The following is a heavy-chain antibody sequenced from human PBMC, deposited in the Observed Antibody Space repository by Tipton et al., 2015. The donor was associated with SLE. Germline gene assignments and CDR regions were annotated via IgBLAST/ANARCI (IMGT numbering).Heavy chain of an antibody. CDR2: IYHSGST. J-gene: IGHJ5*02. CDR1: GGSFSGYY. CDR3: AGLYDYNNFRWFDP. D-gene: IGHD4-11*01. Sequence: TLSLTCAVYGGSFSGYYWSWVRQPPGKGLEWIGEIYHSGSTNYNSSLKSRVTISVDKSMNQFSLILTSVTAADTAVYYCAGLYDYNNFRWFDPWGQGALVTVSS. V-gene: IGHV4-34*01.